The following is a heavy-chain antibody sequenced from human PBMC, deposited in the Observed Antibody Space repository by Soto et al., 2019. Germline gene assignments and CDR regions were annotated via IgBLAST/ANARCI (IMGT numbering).Heavy chain of an antibody. Sequence: PGGSLRLSCAASGFTFRSYAMSWVRQAPGEGLEWVSAISGIGGSTHYADSVKGRFTVSRDNSKNTVYLQMNSLRAEDTAVYYCAKELRLDGSWDSFDYWGQGTLVTVSS. D-gene: IGHD6-13*01. CDR1: GFTFRSYA. CDR2: ISGIGGST. J-gene: IGHJ4*02. V-gene: IGHV3-23*01. CDR3: AKELRLDGSWDSFDY.